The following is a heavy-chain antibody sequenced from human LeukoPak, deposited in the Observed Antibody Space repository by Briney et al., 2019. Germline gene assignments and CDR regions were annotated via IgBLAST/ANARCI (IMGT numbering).Heavy chain of an antibody. Sequence: ASVKVSCKASGYTFTSYAMHWVRQAPGQRLEWMGWINAGNGNTKYSQKFQGRVTITRDTSASTAYMELSSLRAEDTAVYYCARQGSGGWYGDYWGQGALVTVSS. CDR2: INAGNGNT. D-gene: IGHD6-19*01. CDR3: ARQGSGGWYGDY. V-gene: IGHV1-3*01. J-gene: IGHJ4*02. CDR1: GYTFTSYA.